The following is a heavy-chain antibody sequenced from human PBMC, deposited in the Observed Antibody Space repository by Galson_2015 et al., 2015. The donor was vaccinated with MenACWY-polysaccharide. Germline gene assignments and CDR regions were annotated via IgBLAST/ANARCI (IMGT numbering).Heavy chain of an antibody. CDR2: MRYDGSEK. CDR1: GFTFSDYG. J-gene: IGHJ4*02. Sequence: SLRVSCEASGFTFSDYGMTWVRQAPGKGLEWVAMMRYDGSEKYYADSVKGRVTISRDNSKNTMYLEMNSLRSEDTAVYYCARVRGERAIGWHFSLYWGRGSLVTVSS. D-gene: IGHD6-19*01. V-gene: IGHV3-33*08. CDR3: ARVRGERAIGWHFSLY.